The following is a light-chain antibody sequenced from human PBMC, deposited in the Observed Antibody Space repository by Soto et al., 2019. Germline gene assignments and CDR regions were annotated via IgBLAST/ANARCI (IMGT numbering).Light chain of an antibody. CDR2: GAS. Sequence: PGESATLSCRASQRVGSNYLAWYQQKPGQPPRLLIHGASTRATGIPARFSGSGSGTEFTLTISSLQSEDFAVYYCQQYNNWPPITFGQGTRLEI. J-gene: IGKJ5*01. V-gene: IGKV3-15*01. CDR3: QQYNNWPPIT. CDR1: QRVGSN.